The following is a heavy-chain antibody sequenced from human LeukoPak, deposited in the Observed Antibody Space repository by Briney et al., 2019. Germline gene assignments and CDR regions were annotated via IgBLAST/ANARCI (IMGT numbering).Heavy chain of an antibody. V-gene: IGHV1-69*05. CDR3: ARGGKGYYYYYIDV. CDR1: GGTFSSYA. Sequence: GASVKVSCKASGGTFSSYAISWVRQAPGQGLEWMGGIIPIFGTANYAQKFQGRVTITTDESTSTASMELSSLRSEDTAVYYCARGGKGYYYYYIDVWGKGTTVTVSS. J-gene: IGHJ6*03. CDR2: IIPIFGTA.